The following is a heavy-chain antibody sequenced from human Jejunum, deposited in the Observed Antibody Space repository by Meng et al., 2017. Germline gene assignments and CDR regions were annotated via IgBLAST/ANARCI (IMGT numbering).Heavy chain of an antibody. CDR2: ISFSGKT. D-gene: IGHD2-8*01. CDR3: ARGGNGGRLGDNWFDP. CDR1: GGSSSSGNST. V-gene: IGHV4-30-4*01. J-gene: IGHJ5*02. Sequence: QVQLQESGPGLVKPSQTLSRTCTVAGGSSSSGNSTWSWIRQPPGKGLEWIGYISFSGKTSYNPSFKSRVTISLDTSKNHFSLTLTSVTVADTAGYYCARGGNGGRLGDNWFDPWGQGTLVTVSS.